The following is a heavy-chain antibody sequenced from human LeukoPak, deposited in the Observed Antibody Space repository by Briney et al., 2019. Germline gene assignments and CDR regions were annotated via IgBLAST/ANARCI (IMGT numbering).Heavy chain of an antibody. CDR2: ISGNGGTT. Sequence: GGSLRLSCAASGFTFSNYAMSWVRQAPGKGLEWVSNISGNGGTTYYADSVKGRFTMSRDNSKNTLNLQMNSLRAEDTAVYYCAKGSYYFDYWGQGTLVTVSS. CDR3: AKGSYYFDY. J-gene: IGHJ4*02. CDR1: GFTFSNYA. D-gene: IGHD6-6*01. V-gene: IGHV3-23*01.